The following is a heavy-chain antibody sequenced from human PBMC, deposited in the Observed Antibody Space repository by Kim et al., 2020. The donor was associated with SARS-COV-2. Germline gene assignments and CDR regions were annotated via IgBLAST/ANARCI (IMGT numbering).Heavy chain of an antibody. CDR3: ARGAVARQNWFDF. CDR1: GYNFSNFW. V-gene: IGHV5-51*01. Sequence: GESLKISCKGSGYNFSNFWIGWVRQMPGKGLEWMGIMHPGDFDTRYSTSFQGQATISADKSISTAFLQWSSLKASDTAIYYCARGAVARQNWFDFWGQGTLVTVSS. J-gene: IGHJ5*01. D-gene: IGHD6-19*01. CDR2: MHPGDFDT.